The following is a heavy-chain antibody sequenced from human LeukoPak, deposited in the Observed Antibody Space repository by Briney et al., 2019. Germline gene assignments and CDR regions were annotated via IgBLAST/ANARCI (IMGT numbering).Heavy chain of an antibody. Sequence: SETLSLTCAVYGGSFSGYYWSWIRQPPGKGLEWIGEINHSGSTNYNPSLKSRVTISVDTSKNQFSLKLSSVTAADTAVYYCARIPPYCSSTSCYASYFDYWGQGTLVTVSS. CDR3: ARIPPYCSSTSCYASYFDY. CDR2: INHSGST. J-gene: IGHJ4*02. V-gene: IGHV4-34*01. CDR1: GGSFSGYY. D-gene: IGHD2-2*01.